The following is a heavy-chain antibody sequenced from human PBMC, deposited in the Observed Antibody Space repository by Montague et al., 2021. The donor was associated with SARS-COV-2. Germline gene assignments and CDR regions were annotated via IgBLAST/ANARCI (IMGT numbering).Heavy chain of an antibody. CDR3: ARHGWGWLRLLRPFDY. J-gene: IGHJ4*02. Sequence: LVKPTQTLSLTCTVSGGSISSSTYYWGWIRQPPGKGLEWIGSIYYSGSTYYNPSLKSRVTISVDTSKNQFSLKLSSVTAADTAVYYCARHGWGWLRLLRPFDYWGQGTLVTVSS. CDR1: GGSISSSTYY. CDR2: IYYSGST. V-gene: IGHV4-39*01. D-gene: IGHD5-12*01.